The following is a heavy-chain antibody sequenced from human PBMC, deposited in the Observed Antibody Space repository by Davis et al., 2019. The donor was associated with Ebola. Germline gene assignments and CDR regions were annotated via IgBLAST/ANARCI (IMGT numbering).Heavy chain of an antibody. V-gene: IGHV3-30*04. CDR2: ISYDGSNK. CDR1: GFTFSSYA. D-gene: IGHD1-7*01. CDR3: AKESGIWNYGAFGY. Sequence: GGSLRLSCAASGFTFSSYAMHWVRQAPGKGLEWVAVISYDGSNKYYADSVKGRFTISRDNSKNTLYLQMNSLRAEDTAVYYCAKESGIWNYGAFGYWGQGTLVTVSS. J-gene: IGHJ4*02.